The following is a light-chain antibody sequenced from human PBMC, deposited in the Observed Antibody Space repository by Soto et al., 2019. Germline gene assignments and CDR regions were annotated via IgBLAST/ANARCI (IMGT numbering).Light chain of an antibody. Sequence: IPMTQSPSSLSASVGDRVTMTCRASQNIRTYLNWYQQKPGKAPKVLISAASNLQAGVPSRFSGSGSGTDFTLTITSLQPDDFATYYCQQSFIVPQVTFGGGTKVEIK. CDR2: AAS. CDR1: QNIRTY. J-gene: IGKJ4*01. CDR3: QQSFIVPQVT. V-gene: IGKV1-39*01.